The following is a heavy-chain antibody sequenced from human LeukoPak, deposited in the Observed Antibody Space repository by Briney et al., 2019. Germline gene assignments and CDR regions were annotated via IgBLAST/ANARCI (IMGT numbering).Heavy chain of an antibody. CDR3: AKGDPLPGSQWRPRRFDP. CDR1: GFTFSSYW. D-gene: IGHD6-19*01. V-gene: IGHV3-7*03. Sequence: GGSLRLSCAASGFTFSSYWMSWVRQAPGKGLEWVANIKQDGSEKYYVDSVKGRFTISRDNAKNTLYLQMNSLRAEDTAVYYCAKGDPLPGSQWRPRRFDPWGQGTLVTVSS. J-gene: IGHJ5*02. CDR2: IKQDGSEK.